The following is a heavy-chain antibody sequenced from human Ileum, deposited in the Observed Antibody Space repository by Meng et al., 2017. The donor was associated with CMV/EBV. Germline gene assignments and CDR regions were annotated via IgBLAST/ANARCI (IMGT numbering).Heavy chain of an antibody. D-gene: IGHD1-1*01. CDR2: IYHSGST. V-gene: IGHV4-4*02. CDR3: ARQDNNNWYWFDP. J-gene: IGHJ5*02. CDR1: GDSISSTSW. Sequence: VSGDSISSTSWLSWVRQPPGKGLEWIGEIYHSGSTNYNPSLKSRVTISVDKSKNQFSLKLSSVTAADTAVYYCARQDNNNWYWFDPWGQGTLVTVSS.